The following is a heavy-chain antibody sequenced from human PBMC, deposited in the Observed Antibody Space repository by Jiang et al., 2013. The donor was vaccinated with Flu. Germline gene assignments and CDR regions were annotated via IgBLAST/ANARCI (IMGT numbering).Heavy chain of an antibody. J-gene: IGHJ3*02. V-gene: IGHV3-74*01. Sequence: FTFSSYWMHWVRQAPGKGLVWVSRINSDGSSTSYADSVKGRFTISRDNAKNTLYLQMNSLRAEDTAVYYCARLGYYYDSSGSYDAFDIWGQGTMVTVSS. CDR2: INSDGSST. CDR1: FTFSSYW. CDR3: ARLGYYYDSSGSYDAFDI. D-gene: IGHD3-22*01.